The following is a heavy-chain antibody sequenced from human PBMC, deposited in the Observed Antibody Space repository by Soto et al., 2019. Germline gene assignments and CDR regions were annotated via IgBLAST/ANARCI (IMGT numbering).Heavy chain of an antibody. Sequence: QVQLVQSGAEVKKPGASVKVSCKASGYTFTSYYMHWVRQAPGQGLEWMGIINPSGGSTSYAQKFQGRVTMTRDTSTSTVYMELSSLRSEDTAVYYCAREVRCSGGSCYADPLDCGQGTLVTVSS. CDR2: INPSGGST. V-gene: IGHV1-46*03. CDR1: GYTFTSYY. J-gene: IGHJ4*02. D-gene: IGHD2-15*01. CDR3: AREVRCSGGSCYADPLD.